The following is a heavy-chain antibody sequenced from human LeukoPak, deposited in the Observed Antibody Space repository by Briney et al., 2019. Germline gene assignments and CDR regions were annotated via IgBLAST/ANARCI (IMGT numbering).Heavy chain of an antibody. D-gene: IGHD3-22*01. CDR3: ARATSTYYYDSSGYYEDY. CDR2: IIPILGIA. Sequence: SVKVSCKASGYTFTSYYMHWVRQAPGQGLEWMGRIIPILGIANYAQKFQGRVTITADKSTSTAYMELSSLRSEDTAVYYCARATSTYYYDSSGYYEDYWGQGTLVTVSS. V-gene: IGHV1-69*04. CDR1: GYTFTSYY. J-gene: IGHJ4*02.